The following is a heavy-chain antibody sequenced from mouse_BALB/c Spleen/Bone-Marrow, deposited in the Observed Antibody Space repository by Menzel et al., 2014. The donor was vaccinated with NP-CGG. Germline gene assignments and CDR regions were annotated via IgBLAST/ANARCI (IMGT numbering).Heavy chain of an antibody. Sequence: QVQLKQSGADLMNPGASVKISCKATGYTFSTYWIEWVKQRPGHGLEWIGEILPGSGTTNYNEKFKGKATFTADTSSNTAYMQLSSLTSEDSAVYYCARLITTGGFAYWGQGTLVTVSA. CDR1: GYTFSTYW. CDR3: ARLITTGGFAY. CDR2: ILPGSGTT. J-gene: IGHJ3*01. D-gene: IGHD2-4*01. V-gene: IGHV1-9*01.